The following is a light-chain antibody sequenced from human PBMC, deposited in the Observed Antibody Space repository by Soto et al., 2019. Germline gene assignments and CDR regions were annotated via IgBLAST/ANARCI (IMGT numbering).Light chain of an antibody. CDR3: QQYNNRPPWT. Sequence: EVVMTQSPATLSASPGERATLSCRASQSVNTNVAWYQQKPGQAPRLLIYGASTRTTGIADRFSGTGSGTEFTLTISSLQSEDFAVYFCQQYNNRPPWTFGQGTKVEIK. J-gene: IGKJ1*01. V-gene: IGKV3-15*01. CDR1: QSVNTN. CDR2: GAS.